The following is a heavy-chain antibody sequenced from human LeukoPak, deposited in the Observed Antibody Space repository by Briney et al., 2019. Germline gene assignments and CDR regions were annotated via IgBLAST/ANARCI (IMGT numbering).Heavy chain of an antibody. CDR2: IRYDGINE. CDR3: AKLTMPWDFDY. Sequence: GGSLRLSCAASGFKFTSYGMHWVRQAPGKGLEWVAFIRYDGINEYYAGSVKGRFTVSRDNSKNTLYLQMNSLRAEDTAVYYCAKLTMPWDFDYWGQGTLVTVSS. V-gene: IGHV3-30*02. J-gene: IGHJ4*02. D-gene: IGHD2-2*01. CDR1: GFKFTSYG.